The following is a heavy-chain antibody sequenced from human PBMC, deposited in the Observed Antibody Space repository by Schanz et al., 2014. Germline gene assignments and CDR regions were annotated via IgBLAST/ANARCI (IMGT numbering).Heavy chain of an antibody. CDR3: ARDGGRDGYNLAFDV. CDR2: MYINSGST. J-gene: IGHJ3*01. V-gene: IGHV3-53*01. D-gene: IGHD5-12*01. CDR1: GFTVNTNY. Sequence: EVQLVESGGGLIQPGGSLRLSCAVSGFTVNTNYMSWVRQAPGKGLEWISSMYINSGSTQYADSVKGRFIISRDSSKNTLLLQMNSLRAEDTAVYFCARDGGRDGYNLAFDVGGQGTLVTVSS.